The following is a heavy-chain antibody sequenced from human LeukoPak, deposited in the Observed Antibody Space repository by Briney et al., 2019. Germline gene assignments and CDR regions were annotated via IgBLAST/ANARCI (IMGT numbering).Heavy chain of an antibody. CDR1: GYSISSGYY. CDR2: IYHSGST. D-gene: IGHD3-22*01. CDR3: AREVDSSGYYLGY. V-gene: IGHV4-38-2*02. Sequence: SETLSLTCTVSGYSISSGYYWGWIRQPPGKGLEWIGSIYHSGSTYYNPSLKSRVTISVDTSKNQFSLKLSSVTAADTAVYYCAREVDSSGYYLGYWGQGTLVTVSS. J-gene: IGHJ4*02.